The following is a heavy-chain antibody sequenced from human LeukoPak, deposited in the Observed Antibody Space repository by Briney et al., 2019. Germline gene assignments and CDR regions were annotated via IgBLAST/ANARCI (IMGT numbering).Heavy chain of an antibody. CDR2: ISYDGSNR. V-gene: IGHV3-30-3*01. CDR3: ARGKRGSADS. J-gene: IGHJ5*01. D-gene: IGHD1-26*01. Sequence: GGSLRLSCAASGFTFSSYAMHWVRQAPGKGLEWVAVISYDGSNRYYADSVKGRFTISRDNSKNTLYLQMNSLRAEDTAVYYCARGKRGSADSWGQGTLVTVSS. CDR1: GFTFSSYA.